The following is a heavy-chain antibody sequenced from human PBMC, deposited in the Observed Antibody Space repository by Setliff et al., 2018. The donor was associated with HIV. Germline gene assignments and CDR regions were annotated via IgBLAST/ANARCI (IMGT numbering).Heavy chain of an antibody. J-gene: IGHJ4*02. CDR2: ISYDGNYK. CDR3: ARAPSWQRQVDF. CDR1: GFTFSNYA. V-gene: IGHV3-30*04. Sequence: QTGGSLRLSCAVSGFTFSNYAMHWVRQASGKGLEWVAVISYDGNYKYYSDSVKGRFTISRDNSKNTLYLQMDSLRPKDTAAYYCARAPSWQRQVDFWGQGTLVTVSS. D-gene: IGHD6-25*01.